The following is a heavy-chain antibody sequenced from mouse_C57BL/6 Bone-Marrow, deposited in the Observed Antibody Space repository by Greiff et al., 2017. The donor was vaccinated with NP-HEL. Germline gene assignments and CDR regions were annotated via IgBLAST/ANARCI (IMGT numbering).Heavy chain of an antibody. CDR2: IYPRSGNT. J-gene: IGHJ3*01. CDR3: ARSGRGPFAY. V-gene: IGHV1-81*01. Sequence: VQLQQSGAELARPGASVKLSCKASGYTFTSYGISWVKQRPGQGLEWIGEIYPRSGNTYYNEKFKGKATLTADKSSSTAYMELRSLTSEDSAVYFCARSGRGPFAYWGQGTLVTVSA. CDR1: GYTFTSYG. D-gene: IGHD3-1*01.